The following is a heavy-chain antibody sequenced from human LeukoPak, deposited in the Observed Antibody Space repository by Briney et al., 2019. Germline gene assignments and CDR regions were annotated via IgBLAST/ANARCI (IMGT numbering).Heavy chain of an antibody. D-gene: IGHD1-1*01. V-gene: IGHV3-23*01. CDR2: ISGSGGST. CDR3: AIQKEPFTAFDY. J-gene: IGHJ4*02. CDR1: GFTFSSYA. Sequence: GGSLRLSCAASGFTFSSYAMSWVRQAPGKGLEWVSAISGSGGSTYYADSVKGRSTISRDNSKNTLYLQMNSLRAEDTAVYYCAIQKEPFTAFDYWGQGTLVTVSS.